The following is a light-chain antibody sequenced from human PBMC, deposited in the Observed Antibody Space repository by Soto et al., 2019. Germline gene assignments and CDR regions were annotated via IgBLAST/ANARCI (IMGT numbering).Light chain of an antibody. CDR1: QSISGA. CDR2: GAS. J-gene: IGKJ1*01. V-gene: IGKV3-15*01. CDR3: QQYNNWPWT. Sequence: EVVMTQSPATLSVSPGGRATLSCRASQSISGALAWYQQKPGQAPRLLIYGASTRATSFPARFSGSGSGTDFTLTISSLQSEDFAVYYCQQYNNWPWTFGQGTKVDIK.